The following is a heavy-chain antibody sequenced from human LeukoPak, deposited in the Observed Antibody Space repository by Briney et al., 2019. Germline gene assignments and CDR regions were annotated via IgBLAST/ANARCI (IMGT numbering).Heavy chain of an antibody. Sequence: GRSLRLSCAASEFTFSSYAMHWVRQAPGKGLEWVAVISYDGSNKYYADSVKGRFTISRDNSKNTLYLQMNSLRAEDTAVYYCARMETYYYDSSGSDYFDYWGQGTLVTVSS. CDR1: EFTFSSYA. V-gene: IGHV3-30*04. D-gene: IGHD3-22*01. CDR2: ISYDGSNK. CDR3: ARMETYYYDSSGSDYFDY. J-gene: IGHJ4*02.